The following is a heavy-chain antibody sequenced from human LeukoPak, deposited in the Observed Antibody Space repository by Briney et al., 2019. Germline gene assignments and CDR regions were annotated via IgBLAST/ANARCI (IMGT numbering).Heavy chain of an antibody. CDR3: AREFWSGPRYDFWSGPDY. CDR2: INPNSGGT. V-gene: IGHV1-2*06. Sequence: ASVKVSCKASGYTFTGYYMHWVRQAPGQGLEWMGRINPNSGGTNYAQKFQGRVTMTRDTSISTAYMELSRLRSDDTAVYYCAREFWSGPRYDFWSGPDYWGQGTLVTVSS. J-gene: IGHJ4*02. CDR1: GYTFTGYY. D-gene: IGHD3-3*01.